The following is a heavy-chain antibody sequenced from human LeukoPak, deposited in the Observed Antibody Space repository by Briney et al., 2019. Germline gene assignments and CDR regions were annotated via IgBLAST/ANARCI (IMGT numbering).Heavy chain of an antibody. Sequence: ASVKVSCKGCGGTFSSYAISWVRQAPGQGLDWMGGIIPIFGTANHAQKFQGSVTITADESTSTAYMELSSLRSEDTAVYYCARRRGYSYGYAFDYWGQGTLVTVSS. CDR3: ARRRGYSYGYAFDY. V-gene: IGHV1-69*01. CDR2: IIPIFGTA. J-gene: IGHJ4*02. CDR1: GGTFSSYA. D-gene: IGHD5-18*01.